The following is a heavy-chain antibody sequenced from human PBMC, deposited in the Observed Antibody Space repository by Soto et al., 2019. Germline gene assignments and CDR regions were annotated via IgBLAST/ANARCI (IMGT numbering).Heavy chain of an antibody. Sequence: PGGSLRLSCAASGFTFSTYGMHWVRQAPDKGLEWVAVISYDGSNKYYAESVKGRFTISRDNSKNTLYLQMNSLRAEDTAVYYCAKAIGYDSGPMDYWGQGTLVTVYS. CDR1: GFTFSTYG. CDR2: ISYDGSNK. J-gene: IGHJ4*02. D-gene: IGHD2-2*03. V-gene: IGHV3-30*18. CDR3: AKAIGYDSGPMDY.